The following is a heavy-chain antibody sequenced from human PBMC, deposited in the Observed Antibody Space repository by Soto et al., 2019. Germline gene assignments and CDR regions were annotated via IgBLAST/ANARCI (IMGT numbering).Heavy chain of an antibody. CDR1: GFTFTRYI. CDR3: ARGSYYSGWV. CDR2: ISSTTNYI. J-gene: IGHJ4*02. V-gene: IGHV3-21*01. Sequence: PGGSLRLSCAASGFTFTRYIMNWVRQAPGKGLEWVSSISSTTNYIYYADSMKSRITINPDTSKNQFSLQLNSVTPEDTAVYYCARGSYYSGWVWGQGTLVTVSS. D-gene: IGHD6-19*01.